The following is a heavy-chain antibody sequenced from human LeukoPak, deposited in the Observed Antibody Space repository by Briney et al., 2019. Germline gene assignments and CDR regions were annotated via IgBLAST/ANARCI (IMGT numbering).Heavy chain of an antibody. CDR3: ASASSHRIAAGGDY. D-gene: IGHD6-13*01. V-gene: IGHV3-74*01. Sequence: GGSLRLSCAASGFTFSNYWMHWVRQAPGKGLVWVSRINSDGSSRNYADSVKGRFTISRDNTKNTLYLQMNSLRAEDTAVYYCASASSHRIAAGGDYWGQGTLVTVSS. J-gene: IGHJ4*02. CDR2: INSDGSSR. CDR1: GFTFSNYW.